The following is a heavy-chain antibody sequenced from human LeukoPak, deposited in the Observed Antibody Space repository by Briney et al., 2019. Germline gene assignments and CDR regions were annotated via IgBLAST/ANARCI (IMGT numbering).Heavy chain of an antibody. CDR2: INHSGST. CDR3: ARGLDIVVVPAAALYCDY. V-gene: IGHV4-34*01. CDR1: GGSFSGYY. Sequence: SETLSLTCAVYGGSFSGYYWSWIRQPPGKGLEWIGEINHSGSTNYNPSLKSRVTISVDTSKNQSSLKLSSVTAADTAVYYCARGLDIVVVPAAALYCDYWGQGTLVTVSS. D-gene: IGHD2-2*03. J-gene: IGHJ4*02.